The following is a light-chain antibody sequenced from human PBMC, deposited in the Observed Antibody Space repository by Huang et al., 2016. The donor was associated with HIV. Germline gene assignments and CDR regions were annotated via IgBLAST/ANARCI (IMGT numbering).Light chain of an antibody. CDR2: STS. V-gene: IGKV1-12*01. J-gene: IGKJ5*01. CDR1: QDISSW. CDR3: QQANMYPRS. Sequence: IQLTQSPSSVSASEGDTVRITCRASQDISSWLAWYQQKPREAPTLLIHSTSILQSGDPSRFNGSGSGTDFFLPINSRRPDDFATYSCQQANMYPRSFGQGTRLDIK.